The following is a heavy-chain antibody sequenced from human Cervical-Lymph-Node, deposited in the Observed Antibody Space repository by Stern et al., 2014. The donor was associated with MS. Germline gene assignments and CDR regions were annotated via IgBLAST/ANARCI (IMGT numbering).Heavy chain of an antibody. CDR2: IYPYDYDT. V-gene: IGHV5-51*01. CDR1: GYSFTIYY. J-gene: IGHJ4*02. Sequence: EVQLVESGAEVKKPGESLKISCKLSGYSFTIYYIAWVRQMPGKGLEWMGVIYPYDYDTTYSPSFQGQVTISAEKSIPTAYLQWSSLRASDSAMYYCARHVQGFDYWGQGTLVTVSS. CDR3: ARHVQGFDY.